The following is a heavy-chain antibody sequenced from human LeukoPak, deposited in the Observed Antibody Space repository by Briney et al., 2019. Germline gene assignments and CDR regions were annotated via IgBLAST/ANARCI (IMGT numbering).Heavy chain of an antibody. CDR1: GFTFSSYT. D-gene: IGHD4-17*01. J-gene: IGHJ4*02. V-gene: IGHV3-21*01. CDR2: ISGSSSKI. Sequence: GGSLRLSCAASGFTFSSYTMNWVRQPPGKGREWVSSISGSSSKIYYADPVKGRFTISRDNAKDSLYLQMNSLRADDTAVYYCARDAYGDYGFDYWGQGILVTVSS. CDR3: ARDAYGDYGFDY.